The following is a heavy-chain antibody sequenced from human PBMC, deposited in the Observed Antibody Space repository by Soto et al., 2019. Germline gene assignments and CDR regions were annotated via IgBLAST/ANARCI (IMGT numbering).Heavy chain of an antibody. V-gene: IGHV4-4*07. Sequence: PSETLSLTCTVSGASISTYYCSCIRHTADKRLEWIGRIYSSGSTIYSPSLKSRVTMSLDTSKNRFSLKLTSVTAADTAVYYCARGFGSDWYYFDSWGQGILVTVSS. CDR2: IYSSGST. CDR1: GASISTYY. J-gene: IGHJ4*02. D-gene: IGHD2-15*01. CDR3: ARGFGSDWYYFDS.